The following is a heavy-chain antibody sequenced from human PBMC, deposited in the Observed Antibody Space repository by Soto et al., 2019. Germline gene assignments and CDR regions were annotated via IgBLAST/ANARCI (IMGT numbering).Heavy chain of an antibody. D-gene: IGHD1-26*01. J-gene: IGHJ6*02. V-gene: IGHV5-51*01. CDR2: IYPGDSDT. CDR3: SRSGYYYYYGMDV. CDR1: GYSFTSYW. Sequence: GESLKISCKGSGYSFTSYWIGWVRQMPGKGLEWMGIIYPGDSDTRYSPSFQGQVTISADKSISTAYLQWSSLKASDTAMYYWSRSGYYYYYGMDVWGQGTTVTVS.